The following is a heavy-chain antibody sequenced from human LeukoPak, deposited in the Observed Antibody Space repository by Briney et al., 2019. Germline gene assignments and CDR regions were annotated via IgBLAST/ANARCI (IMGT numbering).Heavy chain of an antibody. D-gene: IGHD3-22*01. CDR1: GGSISSYY. V-gene: IGHV4-4*09. CDR3: ARRSYSSGYYYFDY. CDR2: IYNSGST. Sequence: SETLSLTCTVSGGSISSYYWSWIRQPPGKGLEWIGYIYNSGSTNYNPSLKSRVTISVDTSKNQFSLKLSSVTAADTAVYYCARRSYSSGYYYFDYWGQGTLVTVSS. J-gene: IGHJ4*02.